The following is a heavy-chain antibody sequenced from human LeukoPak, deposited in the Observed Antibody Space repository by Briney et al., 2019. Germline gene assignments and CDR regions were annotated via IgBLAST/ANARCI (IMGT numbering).Heavy chain of an antibody. V-gene: IGHV1-18*01. Sequence: ASVKVSCKASGYTFTSYGISWVRQAPGQGLEWMGWISAYNGNRNYAQKLQGRVTMTTDTSTSTAYMELRSLRSDDTAVYCCARERSAAYYYYYMDVWGKGTTVTVSS. D-gene: IGHD2-15*01. CDR1: GYTFTSYG. CDR3: ARERSAAYYYYYMDV. J-gene: IGHJ6*03. CDR2: ISAYNGNR.